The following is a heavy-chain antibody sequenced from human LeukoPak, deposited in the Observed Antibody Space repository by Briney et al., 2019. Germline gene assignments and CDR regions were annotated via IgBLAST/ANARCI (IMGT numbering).Heavy chain of an antibody. Sequence: SETLSLTCAVYGGSFSGYYWSWIRQPPGKGLEWIGFSYYNGNTNYNPSLKSRVTISVDMSKNQFSLSLRSVTAADTAMYFCARLGNQYGGFEDFRIDYWGQGTPVTVSS. CDR2: SYYNGNT. D-gene: IGHD3-10*01. V-gene: IGHV4-34*11. J-gene: IGHJ4*02. CDR1: GGSFSGYY. CDR3: ARLGNQYGGFEDFRIDY.